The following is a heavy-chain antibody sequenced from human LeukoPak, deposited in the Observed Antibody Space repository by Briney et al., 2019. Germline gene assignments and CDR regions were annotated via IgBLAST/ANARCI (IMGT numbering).Heavy chain of an antibody. Sequence: GGSLRLSCAASGFTFSSYGMHWVRQAPGKGLEWVAFIRYDGNSKNHADSVKGRSTISRDDFKNTLYLQMSSLRAEDTAIYYCAKGYSYGELGLWGQGTLVTVSS. CDR3: AKGYSYGELGL. CDR1: GFTFSSYG. D-gene: IGHD5-18*01. CDR2: IRYDGNSK. V-gene: IGHV3-30*02. J-gene: IGHJ4*02.